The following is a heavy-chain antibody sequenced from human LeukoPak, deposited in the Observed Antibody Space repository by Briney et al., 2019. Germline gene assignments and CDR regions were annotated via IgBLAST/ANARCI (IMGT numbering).Heavy chain of an antibody. CDR1: RFPFSSYW. J-gene: IGHJ6*02. CDR3: AAETGRYSPNGMDV. D-gene: IGHD1-26*01. V-gene: IGHV3-7*01. CDR2: IKQDESEK. Sequence: GGSLLLSCAPSRFPFSSYWMNWVRQAPGKGLEWVANIKQDESEKYYVDSVKGRFTISRDNAKNSVYLQMNTLRVEDTAVYYCAAETGRYSPNGMDVWGQGTTVTVSS.